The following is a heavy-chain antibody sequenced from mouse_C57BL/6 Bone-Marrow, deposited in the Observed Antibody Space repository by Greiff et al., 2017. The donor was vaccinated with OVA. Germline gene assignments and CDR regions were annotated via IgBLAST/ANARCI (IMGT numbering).Heavy chain of an antibody. D-gene: IGHD1-1*02. CDR3: ARGGGYYFDY. J-gene: IGHJ2*01. CDR1: GYAFSSYW. CDR2: IYPGDGDT. V-gene: IGHV1-80*01. Sequence: VMLVESGAELVKPGASVKISCKASGYAFSSYWMNWVKQRPGKGLEWIGQIYPGDGDTNYNGKFKGKATLTADKSSSTAYMQLSSLTSEDSAVYFCARGGGYYFDYWGQGTTLTVSS.